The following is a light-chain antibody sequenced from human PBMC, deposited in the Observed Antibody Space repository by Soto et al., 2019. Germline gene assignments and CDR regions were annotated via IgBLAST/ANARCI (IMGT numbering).Light chain of an antibody. CDR3: QQYGSSPSMYT. V-gene: IGKV3-20*01. J-gene: IGKJ2*01. CDR1: QSVSSSY. Sequence: EIVLMQSPGTLSLSPGERATLSCWASQSVSSSYLAWYQQKPGQAPRLLIYGASSRATGIPDRFSGSGSGTDFTLTISRLEPEDFAVYYCQQYGSSPSMYTFGPGTKLEVK. CDR2: GAS.